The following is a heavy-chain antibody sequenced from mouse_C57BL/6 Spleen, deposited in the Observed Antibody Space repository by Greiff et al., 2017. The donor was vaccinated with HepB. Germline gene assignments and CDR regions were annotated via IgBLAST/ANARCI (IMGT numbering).Heavy chain of an antibody. V-gene: IGHV1-50*01. CDR2: IDPSDSYT. CDR3: ARKALYDGYYEFAD. CDR1: GYTFPSYW. J-gene: IGHJ3*01. Sequence: QVQLQQPGAELVKPGASVKLSCKASGYTFPSYWMQWVKQRPGQGLEWIGEIDPSDSYTNYNQKFRGKATLTVDTSSSTAYMQLSSLTSEDSAVYYCARKALYDGYYEFADWGQGTLVTVSA. D-gene: IGHD2-3*01.